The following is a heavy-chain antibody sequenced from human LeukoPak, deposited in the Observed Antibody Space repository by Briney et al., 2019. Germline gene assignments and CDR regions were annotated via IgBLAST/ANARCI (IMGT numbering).Heavy chain of an antibody. Sequence: LSGGSLRLSCAASGFTFDDYGMSWVRQAPGKGLEWVSGINWNGGSTGYADSVKGRFTISRDNSKNTLYLQMNSLRAEDTAVYYCARDPSGSSAYYFDYWGQGTLVTVSS. D-gene: IGHD1-26*01. J-gene: IGHJ4*02. CDR2: INWNGGST. V-gene: IGHV3-20*04. CDR3: ARDPSGSSAYYFDY. CDR1: GFTFDDYG.